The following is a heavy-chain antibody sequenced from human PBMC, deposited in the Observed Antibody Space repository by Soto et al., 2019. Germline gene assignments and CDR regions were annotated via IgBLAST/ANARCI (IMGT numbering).Heavy chain of an antibody. J-gene: IGHJ3*02. CDR2: IIPILGIA. CDR3: ASQAAGSNAFDI. Sequence: SVKVSCKASGGTFSSYTISWVRQAPGQGLEWMGRIIPILGIANYAQKFQGRVTITADKSTSTAYMELSSLRSEDTAVYYCASQAAGSNAFDIWGQGTMVTVSS. V-gene: IGHV1-69*02. CDR1: GGTFSSYT. D-gene: IGHD6-25*01.